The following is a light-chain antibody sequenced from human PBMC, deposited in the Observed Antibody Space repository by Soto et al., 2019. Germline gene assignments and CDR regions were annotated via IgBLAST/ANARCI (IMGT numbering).Light chain of an antibody. V-gene: IGKV1-5*01. CDR3: QQYNTFSPYT. J-gene: IGKJ2*01. Sequence: DIQMTQSPSTLSASVGDRVTITCRASQSIGTWLAWYQQKPGKAPKVLIYDAFSLESGVPSRFSGSGSGTEFTLTLSSLQPDDFATYYCQQYNTFSPYTFGQGTKLEIK. CDR1: QSIGTW. CDR2: DAF.